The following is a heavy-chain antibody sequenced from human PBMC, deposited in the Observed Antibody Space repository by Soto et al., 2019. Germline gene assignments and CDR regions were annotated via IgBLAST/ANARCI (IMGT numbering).Heavy chain of an antibody. CDR1: EYSFTGYY. CDR2: INPISGGI. D-gene: IGHD4-4*01. J-gene: IGHJ3*01. V-gene: IGHV1-2*02. CDR3: AREPRGATETTQRGLAG. Sequence: ASVKVSCKASEYSFTGYYMHWVRQAPGQGLEWVGWINPISGGIHYAQKFQGRVTVTRDTSTGTAYMELSSLRSDDTAMYYCAREPRGATETTQRGLAGWGQGKMV.